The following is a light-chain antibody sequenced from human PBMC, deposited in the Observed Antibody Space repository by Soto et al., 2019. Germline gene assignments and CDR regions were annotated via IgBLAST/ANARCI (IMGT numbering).Light chain of an antibody. CDR2: DAS. V-gene: IGKV1-5*01. J-gene: IGKJ1*01. CDR3: QQYNHYSGT. Sequence: DLQRPPPPSTLAASVGDRVHITCRASQSISSWLAWYQQKPGKAPNLLIYDASSLESGVPSRFSGSGSGTEFTLTISSLQPDDFATYYCQQYNHYSGTFGQAAKV. CDR1: QSISSW.